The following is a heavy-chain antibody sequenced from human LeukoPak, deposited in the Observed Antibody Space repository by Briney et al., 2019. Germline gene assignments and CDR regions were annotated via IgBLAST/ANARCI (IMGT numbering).Heavy chain of an antibody. CDR3: ARLYGDYGTYYYYYGMDV. CDR1: GFTVSSNY. J-gene: IGHJ6*02. CDR2: IYSGGST. V-gene: IGHV3-66*02. D-gene: IGHD4-17*01. Sequence: PGGSLRLSCAASGFTVSSNYMSWVRQAPGKGLEWVSVIYSGGSTYYADSVKGRFTISRDNSKNTLYPQMNSLRAEDTAVNYCARLYGDYGTYYYYYGMDVWGQGTTVTVSS.